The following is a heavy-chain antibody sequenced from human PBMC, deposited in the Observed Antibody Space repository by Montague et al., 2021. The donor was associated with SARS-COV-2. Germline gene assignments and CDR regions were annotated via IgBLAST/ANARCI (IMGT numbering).Heavy chain of an antibody. J-gene: IGHJ4*02. CDR2: IYHSGST. CDR1: GGSFSGYY. Sequence: SETLSLTCAVYGGSFSGYYWSWIRQPPGKGLEWIGEIYHSGSTNYNPSLKSRVTISVDTSKNQFSLKLSSVTAADTAVYYCARANAYYFDYWGQGTLATISS. V-gene: IGHV4-34*01. CDR3: ARANAYYFDY.